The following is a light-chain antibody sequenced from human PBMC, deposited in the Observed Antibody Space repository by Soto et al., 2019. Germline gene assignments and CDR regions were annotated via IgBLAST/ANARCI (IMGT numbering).Light chain of an antibody. CDR1: SGDVGGYDF. V-gene: IGLV2-8*01. J-gene: IGLJ3*02. CDR3: SSFAGSNTWV. Sequence: QSVLTQPPSASGSPGQSVTISCTGTSGDVGGYDFVSWYQQYPGKAPKLMIFEVTKRPSGVPARFSGSKSGNTASLTVSGLQADDEADYYCSSFAGSNTWVFGGGTQLTVL. CDR2: EVT.